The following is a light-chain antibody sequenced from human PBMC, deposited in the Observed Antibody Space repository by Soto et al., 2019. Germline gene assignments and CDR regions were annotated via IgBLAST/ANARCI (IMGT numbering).Light chain of an antibody. J-gene: IGLJ2*01. CDR1: SSDVGGYNY. CDR3: CSYAGSYTLGA. V-gene: IGLV2-11*01. Sequence: QSALTQPRSVSGSPGQSVTISCIGTSSDVGGYNYVSWYQQHPGKAPKLMIYDVVKRPSGVPNRFSGSKSGNTASLTISGLQAEDEADYYCCSYAGSYTLGAFGGGTKVTVL. CDR2: DVV.